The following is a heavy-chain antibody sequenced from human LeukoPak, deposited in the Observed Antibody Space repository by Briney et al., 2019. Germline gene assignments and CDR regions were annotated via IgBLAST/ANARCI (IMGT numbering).Heavy chain of an antibody. Sequence: GGSLRLSCAASGFTFSSYAMSWVRQAPGKGLEWVSAISGSGGSTYYADSVKGRFTISRDNSKNTLYLQMNSLRAEDTAVYYCAKMGLNDFWSGYPPPGFWGQGTLVTVSS. CDR3: AKMGLNDFWSGYPPPGF. CDR1: GFTFSSYA. D-gene: IGHD3-3*01. V-gene: IGHV3-23*01. CDR2: ISGSGGST. J-gene: IGHJ4*02.